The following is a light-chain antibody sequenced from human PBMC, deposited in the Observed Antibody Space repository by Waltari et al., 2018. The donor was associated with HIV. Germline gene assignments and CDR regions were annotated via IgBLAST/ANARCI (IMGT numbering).Light chain of an antibody. Sequence: EVVMTQSPATLSVSPGERAALACRASQSVSRNLAWYQQKPGQPPRLLIYAASTRASGVPDRISGTGSGTEFTLTISSLQSEDFAVYYCQQYDEWPRTFGQGTRVEIK. V-gene: IGKV3-15*01. CDR1: QSVSRN. CDR3: QQYDEWPRT. CDR2: AAS. J-gene: IGKJ1*01.